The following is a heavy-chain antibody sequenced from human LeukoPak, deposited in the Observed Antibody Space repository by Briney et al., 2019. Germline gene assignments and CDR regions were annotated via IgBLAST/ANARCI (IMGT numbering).Heavy chain of an antibody. CDR2: ISGSGGST. Sequence: GGSLRLSCAASGFTFSSYAMSWVRQAPGKGLERVSAISGSGGSTYYADSVKGRFTISRDNSKNTLYLQMNSLRAEDTAVYYCAKGTLGAALRGDFDYWGQGTLVTVSS. D-gene: IGHD4-17*01. J-gene: IGHJ4*02. CDR3: AKGTLGAALRGDFDY. CDR1: GFTFSSYA. V-gene: IGHV3-23*01.